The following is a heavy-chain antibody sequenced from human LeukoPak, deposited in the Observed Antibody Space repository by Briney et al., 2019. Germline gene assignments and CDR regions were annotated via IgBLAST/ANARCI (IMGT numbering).Heavy chain of an antibody. J-gene: IGHJ6*02. D-gene: IGHD2-21*02. Sequence: GASVKVSCKASGYTLTSYHIHWVRQAPGQGLEWMGIIYPSGGSTSYAQKFQGRVTMTRDTSTSTVYMELSSLRSEDTAVYYCARADCGGDCYASLYYYYGVDVWGQGTTVTVSS. CDR1: GYTLTSYH. CDR2: IYPSGGST. CDR3: ARADCGGDCYASLYYYYGVDV. V-gene: IGHV1-46*01.